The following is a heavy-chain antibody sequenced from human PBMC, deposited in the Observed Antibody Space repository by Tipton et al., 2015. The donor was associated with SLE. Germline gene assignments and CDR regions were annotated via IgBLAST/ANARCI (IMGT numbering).Heavy chain of an antibody. V-gene: IGHV4-59*01. CDR3: AREGYSDYGMRAFDI. CDR1: GGSISSYY. Sequence: TLSLTCTVSGGSISSYYWSWIRQPPGKGLEWIGYIYYSGSTNYNPSLQSRVTISVDTSKNQFSLKLSSVTAADTAVYYCAREGYSDYGMRAFDIWGQGTMVTVSS. D-gene: IGHD4-11*01. CDR2: IYYSGST. J-gene: IGHJ3*02.